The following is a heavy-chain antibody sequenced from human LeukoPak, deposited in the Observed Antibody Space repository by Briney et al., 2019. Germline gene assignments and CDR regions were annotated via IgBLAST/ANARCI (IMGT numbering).Heavy chain of an antibody. D-gene: IGHD6-13*01. V-gene: IGHV4-34*01. CDR3: ARSSSGYSSSWYPKYDY. CDR1: GGSFSGYY. Sequence: PSETLSLTCAVYGGSFSGYYWSWIRQPPGKGLEWIGEINHSGSTNYNPSLKSRVTISVDTSKNQFSLKLSSVTAADTAVYYCARSSSGYSSSWYPKYDYWGQGTLVTVSS. J-gene: IGHJ4*02. CDR2: INHSGST.